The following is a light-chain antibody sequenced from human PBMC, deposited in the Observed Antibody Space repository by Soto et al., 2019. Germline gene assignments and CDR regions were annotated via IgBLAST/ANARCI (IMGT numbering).Light chain of an antibody. Sequence: QSALTQPASVSGSLGQSITMSCIGTSSNIGSYNLVSWYQQQPGKAPKIIIFEGSKRPSGVSSRFSGSRSGNTAFLTISGLQAEDEADYYCCSFAGTGTQYVFGTGTKVTVL. CDR3: CSFAGTGTQYV. CDR2: EGS. V-gene: IGLV2-23*01. J-gene: IGLJ1*01. CDR1: SSNIGSYNL.